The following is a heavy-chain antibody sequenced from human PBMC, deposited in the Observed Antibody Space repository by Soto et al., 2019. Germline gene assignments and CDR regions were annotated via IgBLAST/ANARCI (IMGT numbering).Heavy chain of an antibody. CDR3: ARGLGPRYCSCWDNWFDP. CDR1: GGSFSGYY. CDR2: INHSGST. V-gene: IGHV4-34*01. D-gene: IGHD6-19*01. J-gene: IGHJ5*02. Sequence: SETLSLTCAVYGGSFSGYYWSWIRQPPGKGLEWSGEINHSGSTNYNPSLKSRVTISVDTSKNQFSLKLSSVTAAHTAVYYCARGLGPRYCSCWDNWFDPWDQGTLVTVSS.